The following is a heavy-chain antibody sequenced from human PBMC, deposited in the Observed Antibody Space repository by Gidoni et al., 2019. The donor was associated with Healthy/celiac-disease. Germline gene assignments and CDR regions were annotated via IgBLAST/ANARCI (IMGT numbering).Heavy chain of an antibody. CDR1: GFTFSSYA. D-gene: IGHD2-2*01. V-gene: IGHV3-30-3*01. Sequence: QVQLVESGGGVVQPGRSLRLPCAASGFTFSSYAIHCVRQAPGKVLEWVAVISYDGSNKYYADSVKGRFTISRDNSKNTLYLQMNSLRAEDTAVYYCASLEDIVVVPAAPLPSADDAFDIWGQGTMVTVSS. CDR2: ISYDGSNK. J-gene: IGHJ3*02. CDR3: ASLEDIVVVPAAPLPSADDAFDI.